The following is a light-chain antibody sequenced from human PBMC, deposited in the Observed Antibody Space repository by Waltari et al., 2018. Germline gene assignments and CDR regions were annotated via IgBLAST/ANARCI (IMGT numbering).Light chain of an antibody. J-gene: IGLJ3*02. Sequence: QSVLTQPPSASGTPGQRVPISCSGRRSNIGTNYVYWYQQLPGTAPKLLIYRNNQRPSGVPDRFSGSKSGTSASLAISGLRSEDEADYYCAAWDDSLKVFGGGTKLTVL. V-gene: IGLV1-47*01. CDR3: AAWDDSLKV. CDR2: RNN. CDR1: RSNIGTNY.